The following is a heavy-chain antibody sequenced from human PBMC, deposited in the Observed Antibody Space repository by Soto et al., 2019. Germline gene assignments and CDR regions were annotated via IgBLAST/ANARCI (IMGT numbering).Heavy chain of an antibody. V-gene: IGHV3-30*18. CDR2: ISYDGRNE. J-gene: IGHJ6*02. CDR1: GFTFSSYD. Sequence: GGSLRLSCAASGFTFSSYDMHWVRQAPGKGLEWVAVISYDGRNEYYADSVKGRLTISRDNSKNTLFLQMNSLRTEDTAMYYCAKGQHCSSTSCYFYYYGMDVWGQGITVTVSS. D-gene: IGHD2-2*01. CDR3: AKGQHCSSTSCYFYYYGMDV.